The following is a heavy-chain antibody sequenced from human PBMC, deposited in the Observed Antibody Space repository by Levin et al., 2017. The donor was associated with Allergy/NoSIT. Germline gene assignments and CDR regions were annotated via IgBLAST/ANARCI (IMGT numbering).Heavy chain of an antibody. J-gene: IGHJ4*02. CDR1: GFTFSSYS. CDR3: ARGTGRITMIVAVIQSFDY. CDR2: ISSSSSYI. D-gene: IGHD3-22*01. Sequence: GESLKISCAASGFTFSSYSMNWVRQAPGKGLEWVSSISSSSSYIYYADSVKGRFTISRDNAKNSLYLQMNSLRAEDTAVYYCARGTGRITMIVAVIQSFDYWGQGTLVTVSS. V-gene: IGHV3-21*01.